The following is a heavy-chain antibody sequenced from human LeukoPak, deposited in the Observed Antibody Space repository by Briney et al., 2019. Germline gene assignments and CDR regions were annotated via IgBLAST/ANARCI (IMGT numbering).Heavy chain of an antibody. J-gene: IGHJ6*03. CDR3: TRDERYSSSWYYYYYYYMDV. V-gene: IGHV3-49*04. D-gene: IGHD6-13*01. CDR1: GFTFGDYA. CDR2: IRSKAYGGTT. Sequence: GGSLRLSCTASGFTFGDYAMSWVRPAPGKGLEWVGFIRSKAYGGTTEYAASVKGRFTISRDDSKSIAYLQMNSLKTEDTAVYYCTRDERYSSSWYYYYYYYMDVWGKGTTVTISS.